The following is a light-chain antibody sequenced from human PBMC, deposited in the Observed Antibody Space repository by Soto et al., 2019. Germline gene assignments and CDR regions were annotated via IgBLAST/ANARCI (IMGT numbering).Light chain of an antibody. CDR1: QTISSW. CDR2: DAS. J-gene: IGKJ4*01. V-gene: IGKV1-5*01. Sequence: DIQMTQSPSTLSASVGDRVTITCRASQTISSWLAWYQQKPGQAPKLLIYDASGLESGVPSRFSGSGSGTEFTLTISSLQPDDFATYYCQQYNSYSLTFGGGTKVDIK. CDR3: QQYNSYSLT.